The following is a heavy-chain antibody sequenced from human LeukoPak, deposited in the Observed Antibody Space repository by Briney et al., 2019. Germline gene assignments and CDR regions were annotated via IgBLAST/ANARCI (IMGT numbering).Heavy chain of an antibody. V-gene: IGHV5-51*01. D-gene: IGHD3-3*01. CDR1: GYSFTTYW. CDR2: IYPGDSDT. Sequence: GESLKISCKGSGYSFTTYWIGWVRQMPGKGLEWMGIIYPGDSDTRYSPSFQGQVTISADKSISTAYLQWSSLKASDTAMYYCANGANYDFWSGYYQKRLDGSEIWGQGTTVTVSS. J-gene: IGHJ3*02. CDR3: ANGANYDFWSGYYQKRLDGSEI.